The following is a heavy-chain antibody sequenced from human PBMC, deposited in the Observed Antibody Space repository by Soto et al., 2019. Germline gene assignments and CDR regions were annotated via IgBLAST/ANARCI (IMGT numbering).Heavy chain of an antibody. CDR2: IIPIFGTA. V-gene: IGHV1-69*01. J-gene: IGHJ4*02. CDR1: GSTFSSYS. Sequence: QVQLVQSGAEVKKPGSSVKVSCKASGSTFSSYSINWVRQAPGQGLEWMGEIIPIFGTANYAQKLQGRVTITADESTSTAYMELSSLRSKDTDVYYCARDGGRHSGGIDYWGQGTLVTVSS. D-gene: IGHD1-26*01. CDR3: ARDGGRHSGGIDY.